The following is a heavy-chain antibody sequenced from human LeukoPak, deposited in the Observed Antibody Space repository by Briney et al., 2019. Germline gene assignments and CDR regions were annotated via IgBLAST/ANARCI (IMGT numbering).Heavy chain of an antibody. CDR2: IYYSGST. D-gene: IGHD3-10*01. V-gene: IGHV4-39*01. CDR1: GGSISSSSYY. CDR3: ARQYYYGSGSYGGWFDP. Sequence: SETLSLTCTVSGGSISSSSYYWGWIRQPPGKGLEWIGSIYYSGSTYYNPSLKSRVTISVDTSKNQFSLKLSSVTAADTAVYYCARQYYYGSGSYGGWFDPWGQGTLDTVSS. J-gene: IGHJ5*02.